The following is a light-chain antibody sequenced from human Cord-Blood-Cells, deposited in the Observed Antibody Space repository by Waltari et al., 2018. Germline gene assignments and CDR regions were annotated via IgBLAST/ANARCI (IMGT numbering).Light chain of an antibody. J-gene: IGLJ2*01. CDR1: SSDVGGYNY. CDR2: DVS. Sequence: QSALTQPASVSGSPGQSITIPCTGTSSDVGGYNYVSWYQQHPGKAPKLMIYDVSNRPSGVSNRFSGYKSGNTASLTISGLQAEDEADYYCSSYTSSSTVVFGGGTKLTVL. CDR3: SSYTSSSTVV. V-gene: IGLV2-14*01.